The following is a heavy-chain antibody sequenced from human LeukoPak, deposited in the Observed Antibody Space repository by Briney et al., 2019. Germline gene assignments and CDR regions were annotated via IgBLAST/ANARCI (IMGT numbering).Heavy chain of an antibody. CDR2: IYYSGST. CDR3: ARGLGGAGTYWFDP. Sequence: KASETLSLTCTVSSGSISSYYWSWIRQPPGKGLEWIGYIYYSGSTNYNPSLKSRVTISVDTSKNQFSLKLSSVTAADTAVYYCARGLGGAGTYWFDPWGQGTLVTVSS. D-gene: IGHD3-10*01. V-gene: IGHV4-59*01. J-gene: IGHJ5*02. CDR1: SGSISSYY.